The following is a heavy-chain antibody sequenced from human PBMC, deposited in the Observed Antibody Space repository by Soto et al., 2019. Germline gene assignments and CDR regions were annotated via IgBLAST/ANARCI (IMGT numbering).Heavy chain of an antibody. V-gene: IGHV3-30-3*01. CDR3: AREHYYDSSGYVDY. CDR2: ISYDGSNK. D-gene: IGHD3-22*01. CDR1: GFTFSSYA. Sequence: QVQLVESGGGVVQPGRSLRLSCAASGFTFSSYAMHWVRQAPGKRLEWVAVISYDGSNKYYADSVKGRFTISRDNSKNTLYLQMNSLRAEDTAAYYCAREHYYDSSGYVDYWGQGTLVTVSS. J-gene: IGHJ4*02.